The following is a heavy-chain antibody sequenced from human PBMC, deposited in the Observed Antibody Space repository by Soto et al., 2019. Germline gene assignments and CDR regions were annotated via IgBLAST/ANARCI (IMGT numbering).Heavy chain of an antibody. D-gene: IGHD1-26*01. CDR1: GFSLSTSGVG. CDR2: IYWDDDT. J-gene: IGHJ4*02. CDR3: AQGGNPSV. V-gene: IGHV2-5*02. Sequence: QITLKESGPTLVKPTQTLTLTCTFSGFSLSTSGVGVGWIRQPPGKALEWLAVIYWDDDTRYSPSLKSRLTIPKDTSRNQVVLTRTNMHPVDTGTYYGAQGGNPSVWGQGTLVTVSS.